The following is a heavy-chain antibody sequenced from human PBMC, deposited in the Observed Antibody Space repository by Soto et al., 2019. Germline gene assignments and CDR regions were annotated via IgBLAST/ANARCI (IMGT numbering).Heavy chain of an antibody. D-gene: IGHD6-19*01. CDR1: GFTFSSYA. CDR2: ISGSGGST. Sequence: GGSLRLSCAASGFTFSSYAMSWVRQAPGKGLEWVSAISGSGGSTYYADSVKGRFTISRDNSKNTLYLQMNSLRAEDTAVYYCAKDHIAVAAPAEYFQHWGQGTLVTVSS. V-gene: IGHV3-23*01. CDR3: AKDHIAVAAPAEYFQH. J-gene: IGHJ1*01.